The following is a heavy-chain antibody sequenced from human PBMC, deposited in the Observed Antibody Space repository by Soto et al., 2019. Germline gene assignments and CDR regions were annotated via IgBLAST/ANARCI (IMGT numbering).Heavy chain of an antibody. D-gene: IGHD7-27*01. J-gene: IGHJ3*02. CDR2: IGTAGDT. CDR1: GFTFSSYD. CDR3: TRGAGEGGAFDI. Sequence: GGSLRLSCAASGFTFSSYDMHWVRQATGKGLEWVSAIGTAGDTYYPGSVKGRFTISRENAKNSLYLQMNSLRAGDTAVYYCTRGAGEGGAFDIWGQVTMVTVSS. V-gene: IGHV3-13*01.